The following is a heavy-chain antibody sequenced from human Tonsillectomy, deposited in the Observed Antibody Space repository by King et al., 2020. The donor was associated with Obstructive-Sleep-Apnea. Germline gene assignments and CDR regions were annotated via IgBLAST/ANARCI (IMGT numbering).Heavy chain of an antibody. CDR3: ARVPYHSSGYGYFDY. V-gene: IGHV4-31*03. Sequence: QLQESGPGLVKPSQTLSLTCTVSGGSICSGGYIWRCIRQNPGKGRAFIGDISYIADASYNPSLKRRLTISVETSKNHFSLKLSSVTAADTAVYYCARVPYHSSGYGYFDYWGQGNMVTVSS. J-gene: IGHJ4*02. CDR1: GGSICSGGYI. D-gene: IGHD3-22*01. CDR2: ISYIADA.